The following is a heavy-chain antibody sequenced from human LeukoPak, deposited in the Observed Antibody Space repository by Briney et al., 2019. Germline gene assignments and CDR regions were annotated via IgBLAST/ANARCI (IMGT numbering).Heavy chain of an antibody. Sequence: PSDTLSLTCTVSGGSISSSSYYWGWIRQPPGKGLEWIGSIYYSGSTNYNPSLKSRVTISVDTSKNQFSLKLSSVTAADTAVYYCARPRKTALRLPFDYWGQGTLVTVSS. V-gene: IGHV4-39*07. J-gene: IGHJ4*02. CDR2: IYYSGST. CDR1: GGSISSSSYY. CDR3: ARPRKTALRLPFDY. D-gene: IGHD5-12*01.